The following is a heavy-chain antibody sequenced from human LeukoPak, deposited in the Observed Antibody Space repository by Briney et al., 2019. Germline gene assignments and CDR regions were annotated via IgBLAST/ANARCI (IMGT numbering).Heavy chain of an antibody. CDR3: ARGNPSYGAVDY. J-gene: IGHJ4*02. CDR2: IGTAGDR. V-gene: IGHV3-13*01. Sequence: GGSLRLSCAASGFTFSSYDMHWVRQATGKGLEWVSAIGTAGDRYYPGSVKGRFTISRENAKNSLYLQMNSLRAGDTAVYYCARGNPSYGAVDYWGQGTLVTVSS. CDR1: GFTFSSYD. D-gene: IGHD1-26*01.